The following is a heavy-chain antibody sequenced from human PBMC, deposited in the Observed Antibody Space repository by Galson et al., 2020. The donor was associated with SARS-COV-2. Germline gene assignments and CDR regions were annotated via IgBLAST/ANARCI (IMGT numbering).Heavy chain of an antibody. J-gene: IGHJ6*02. CDR3: ARMFVVGTNARVWRGDYYDAMDV. Sequence: ESGPTLVKPTPTLTLTCAFSGFSLSTSGMCVSWIRQPPGKALEWIARIDWDDDKYYSASLKTRLTISKDASKNQVVLTMTNMDPVDTATYYCARMFVVGTNARVWRGDYYDAMDVWGQGTTVTVSS. V-gene: IGHV2-70*10. CDR2: IDWDDDK. CDR1: GFSLSTSGMC. D-gene: IGHD2-8*01.